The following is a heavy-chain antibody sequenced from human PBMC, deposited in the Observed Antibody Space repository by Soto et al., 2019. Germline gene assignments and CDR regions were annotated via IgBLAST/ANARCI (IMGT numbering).Heavy chain of an antibody. CDR2: IYYSGST. D-gene: IGHD6-13*01. CDR3: ARSPSIAAADY. V-gene: IGHV4-39*01. CDR1: GGSISSSSYY. J-gene: IGHJ4*02. Sequence: SETLSPTCTVSGGSISSSSYYWGWIRQPPGKGLEWIGSIYYSGSTYYNPSLKSRVTISVDTSKNQFSLKLSSVTAADTAVYYCARSPSIAAADYWGQGTLVTVSS.